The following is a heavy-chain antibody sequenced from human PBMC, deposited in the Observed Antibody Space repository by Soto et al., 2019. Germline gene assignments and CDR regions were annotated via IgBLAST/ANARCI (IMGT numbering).Heavy chain of an antibody. J-gene: IGHJ5*02. CDR2: IYYSGST. Sequence: SETLSLTCPVSGGSISSYYWSWIRQPPGKGLEWIGYIYYSGSTNYNPSLKSRVTISVDTSKNQFSLKLSSVTAADTAVYYCARSGSWYYWFDPWGQGTLVTVSS. CDR1: GGSISSYY. D-gene: IGHD6-13*01. CDR3: ARSGSWYYWFDP. V-gene: IGHV4-59*01.